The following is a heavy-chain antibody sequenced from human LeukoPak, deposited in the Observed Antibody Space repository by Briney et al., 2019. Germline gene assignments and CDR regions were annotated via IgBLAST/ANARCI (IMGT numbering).Heavy chain of an antibody. D-gene: IGHD6-13*01. CDR2: INTDGSTT. V-gene: IGHV3-74*01. CDR3: ARVAGGTTFDY. J-gene: IGHJ4*02. Sequence: GGSLRLSCAASGFSFSSYWMHWVRQAPGKGLVWVSRINTDGSTTTYAGSVKGRFTISRDTAKNTLYLQMNSLRAEDTAVYYCARVAGGTTFDYWGQGALVTVSS. CDR1: GFSFSSYW.